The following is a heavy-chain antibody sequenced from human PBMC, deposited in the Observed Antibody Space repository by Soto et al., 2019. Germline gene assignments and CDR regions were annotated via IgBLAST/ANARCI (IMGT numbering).Heavy chain of an antibody. CDR2: IKSKTHGGTT. Sequence: EVQLVESGGGLVQPGGSLRLSCAASGFTFSNAWMNWVRQAPGKGLEWVGRIKSKTHGGTTDYAAPVKGRFTISRDDSKNTLYLQMNSLKTEDTAVYYCTTDFFCSGGSCYRIDYWGQGALVTVSS. J-gene: IGHJ4*02. D-gene: IGHD2-15*01. CDR1: GFTFSNAW. V-gene: IGHV3-15*07. CDR3: TTDFFCSGGSCYRIDY.